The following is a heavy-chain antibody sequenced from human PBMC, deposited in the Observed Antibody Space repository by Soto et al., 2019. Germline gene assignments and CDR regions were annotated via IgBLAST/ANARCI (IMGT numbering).Heavy chain of an antibody. CDR2: IDPSGGST. CDR1: GYNCTSYY. CDR3: ARDLTGGPTYYDFWSGYSPVDY. J-gene: IGHJ4*02. Sequence: QVQLVQSGAEVKKPGASVKGSCRASGYNCTSYYMHWVRQAPGQGLEWMGIIDPSGGSTSYAQKCQGRVSMTRDTSTSTVYMDLSSLRAEDTAVYYCARDLTGGPTYYDFWSGYSPVDYWGLGTLVTVSS. D-gene: IGHD3-3*01. V-gene: IGHV1-46*03.